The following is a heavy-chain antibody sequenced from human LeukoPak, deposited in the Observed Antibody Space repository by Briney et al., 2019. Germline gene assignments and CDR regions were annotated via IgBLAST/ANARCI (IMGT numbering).Heavy chain of an antibody. CDR1: GYSFTSYW. J-gene: IGHJ4*02. CDR2: IYPGDSDT. V-gene: IGHV5-51*01. CDR3: ARAPITFGGVIVYFDY. D-gene: IGHD3-16*02. Sequence: RGESLKISCKGSGYSFTSYWIGWVRQMPGKGLEWMGTIYPGDSDTRYSPSFQGQVTISADKSISTAYLQWSSLKASDTAMYYCARAPITFGGVIVYFDYWGQGTLVTVSS.